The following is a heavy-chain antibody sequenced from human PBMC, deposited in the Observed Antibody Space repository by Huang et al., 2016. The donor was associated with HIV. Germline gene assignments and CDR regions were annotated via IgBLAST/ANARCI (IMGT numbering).Heavy chain of an antibody. CDR1: GFTFSNSA. CDR3: AADFWSGYIKPDYFFDY. D-gene: IGHD3-3*01. CDR2: SVVGSSNT. J-gene: IGHJ4*02. Sequence: QMQLVQSGPEMKKPGTAVKVSCKASGFTFSNSAVQWVRQARGQRLEWMGRSVVGSSNTNYAQEFQGRVIITRDWSTSTAYMELSSLRSEDTAVYYCAADFWSGYIKPDYFFDYWGPGTLVTVSS. V-gene: IGHV1-58*01.